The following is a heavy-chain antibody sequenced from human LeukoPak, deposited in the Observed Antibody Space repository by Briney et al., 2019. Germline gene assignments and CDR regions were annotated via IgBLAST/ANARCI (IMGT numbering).Heavy chain of an antibody. CDR2: IHPDGSTT. V-gene: IGHV3-74*01. D-gene: IGHD3-16*01. CDR1: GFTFSSHW. CDR3: ARDANDYASPPDY. Sequence: GGSLRLSCAASGFTFSSHWMHWVRQVPGKGLVWVSRIHPDGSTTTYADSVKGRFTISRDNAKSSLYLQMSSLRAEDTALYYCARDANDYASPPDYWGQGTLVTVSS. J-gene: IGHJ4*02.